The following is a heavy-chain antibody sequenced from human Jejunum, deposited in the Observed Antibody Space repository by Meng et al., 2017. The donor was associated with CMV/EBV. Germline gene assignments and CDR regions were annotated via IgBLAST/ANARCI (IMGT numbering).Heavy chain of an antibody. CDR3: ARLPAMATIYYFFDY. Sequence: GYTFTGNYIHWGRQAPGQGLEWMGWINPNGGGTNYAQKFQGRVTMTRDTSINTVYMNLSSLRSDDTAVYYCARLPAMATIYYFFDYWGQGTLVTVSS. D-gene: IGHD5-24*01. V-gene: IGHV1-2*02. CDR2: INPNGGGT. CDR1: GYTFTGNY. J-gene: IGHJ4*02.